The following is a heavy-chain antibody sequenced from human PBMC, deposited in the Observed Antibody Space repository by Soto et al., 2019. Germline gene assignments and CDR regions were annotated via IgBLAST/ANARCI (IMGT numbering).Heavy chain of an antibody. CDR2: INHSGST. D-gene: IGHD7-27*01. CDR1: GGSFSGYY. Sequence: SETLSLTCAVYGGSFSGYYWSWIRQPPGKGLEWIGEINHSGSTNYNPSLKSRVTISVDTSKNQFSLKLSSVTAADTAVYYCARGVWAGYYYYMDVWGKGTTVTVSS. CDR3: ARGVWAGYYYYMDV. J-gene: IGHJ6*03. V-gene: IGHV4-34*01.